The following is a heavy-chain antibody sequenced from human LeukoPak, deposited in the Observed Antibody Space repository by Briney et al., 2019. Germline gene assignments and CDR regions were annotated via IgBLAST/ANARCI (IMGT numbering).Heavy chain of an antibody. CDR1: GYSFTSYW. CDR2: IRPGDSDT. J-gene: IGHJ4*02. D-gene: IGHD1-20*01. Sequence: GESLKISCKGSGYSFTSYWIGWVRQMPGEGLEWMGIIRPGDSDTRYSPSFQGQVTISVDKSISTAYLQWSSLKASDTAMYYCARTYNWNQYYFYYWGQGTLVTVPS. V-gene: IGHV5-51*01. CDR3: ARTYNWNQYYFYY.